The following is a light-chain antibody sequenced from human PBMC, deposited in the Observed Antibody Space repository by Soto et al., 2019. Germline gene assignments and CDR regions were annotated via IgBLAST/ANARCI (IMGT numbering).Light chain of an antibody. CDR3: QQLYSYPVT. V-gene: IGKV1-9*01. J-gene: IGKJ2*01. Sequence: DIQLTQSPSFLSASVGDRVTVTCRASQGISGYLAWYQQKPGKAPKLLIYATSTSQSGVPSRFSGRGSGTEFTLTISSLQPEDFATYYCQQLYSYPVTFGQGTKLEIK. CDR1: QGISGY. CDR2: ATS.